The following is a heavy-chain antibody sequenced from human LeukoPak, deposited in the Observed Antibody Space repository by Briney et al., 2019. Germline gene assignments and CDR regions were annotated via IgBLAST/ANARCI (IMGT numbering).Heavy chain of an antibody. Sequence: SETLSLTCTVSGGSIGNGAYYWSWIRQHPGEGLEWIGYIYYSGSTYYNPSLKSRVTISVDTSKNQFSLKLSSVTAADTAVYYCARDAKGSGSYSLDYWGQGTLVTVSS. CDR2: IYYSGST. CDR3: ARDAKGSGSYSLDY. CDR1: GGSIGNGAYY. J-gene: IGHJ4*02. D-gene: IGHD3-10*01. V-gene: IGHV4-31*03.